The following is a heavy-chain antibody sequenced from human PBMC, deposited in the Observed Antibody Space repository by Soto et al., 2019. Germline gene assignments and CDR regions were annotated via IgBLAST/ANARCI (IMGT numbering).Heavy chain of an antibody. Sequence: GGSLRLSCAASGFTFSDYSMSWVRQAPGRGLEWVSTFTRRGNIYYADSVKGRFTISRDNSKSTLYLQMDSLRAEDTALYYCAREYAPGSPNYDYWGLGTLVTISS. J-gene: IGHJ4*02. CDR2: FTRRGNI. CDR1: GFTFSDYS. D-gene: IGHD3-10*01. CDR3: AREYAPGSPNYDY. V-gene: IGHV3-23*01.